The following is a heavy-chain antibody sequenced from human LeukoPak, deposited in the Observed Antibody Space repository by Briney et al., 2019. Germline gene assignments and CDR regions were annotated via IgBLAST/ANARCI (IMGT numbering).Heavy chain of an antibody. V-gene: IGHV3-23*01. CDR3: ASSIVRGGYGDYDC. CDR1: GFTFSDYV. Sequence: PGGSLRLSCAASGFTFSDYVMSWVRQAPRKGREWGSAISGRGHCTHYSDSVKARFTSSRDNSRNTLYLQIHSLRAEDTAIYYCASSIVRGGYGDYDCWGQGTQVTVSS. CDR2: ISGRGHCT. D-gene: IGHD3-10*01. J-gene: IGHJ4*02.